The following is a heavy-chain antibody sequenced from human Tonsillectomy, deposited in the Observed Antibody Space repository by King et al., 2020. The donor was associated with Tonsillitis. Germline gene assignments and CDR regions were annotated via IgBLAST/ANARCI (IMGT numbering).Heavy chain of an antibody. CDR1: GYTFTSYD. CDR3: ARVSQDWRKRLLYYYMDV. V-gene: IGHV1-8*01. Sequence: VQLVQSGAEVKKPGSSVRVSCKASGYTFTSYDINWVRQATGQGLEWMGWMNPNSGDTGYAQKFQGRVSMTRNTSISTAYMELSSLRSEDTAFYYCARVSQDWRKRLLYYYMDV. J-gene: IGHJ6*03. D-gene: IGHD3-22*01. CDR2: MNPNSGDT.